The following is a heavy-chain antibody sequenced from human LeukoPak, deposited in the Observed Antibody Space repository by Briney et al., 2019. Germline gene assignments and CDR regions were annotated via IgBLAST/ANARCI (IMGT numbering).Heavy chain of an antibody. V-gene: IGHV3-30*18. CDR2: ISYDGSNK. J-gene: IGHJ4*02. CDR3: AKEAIRLLWFGELLLPHYFDY. D-gene: IGHD3-10*01. CDR1: GFTFSSYG. Sequence: PGGSLRLSCAASGFTFSSYGMHWVRQAPGKGLEWVAVISYDGSNKYYADSVKGRSTISRDNSKNTLYLQMNSLRAEDTAVYYCAKEAIRLLWFGELLLPHYFDYWGQGTLVTVSS.